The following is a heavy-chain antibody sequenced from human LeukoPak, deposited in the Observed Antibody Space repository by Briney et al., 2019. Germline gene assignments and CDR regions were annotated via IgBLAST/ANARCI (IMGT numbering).Heavy chain of an antibody. CDR2: INQDGSEK. CDR3: SRALEV. D-gene: IGHD4/OR15-4a*01. Sequence: GGSLRLSCEVSGFILTTYGMDWVRQAPGPGLEGLANINQDGSEKYYVDSVKGRFTIPRDNTKTTFCLQLNSLLSENPAVYYCSRALEVWGKGTTVTVSS. CDR1: GFILTTYG. V-gene: IGHV3-7*01. J-gene: IGHJ6*04.